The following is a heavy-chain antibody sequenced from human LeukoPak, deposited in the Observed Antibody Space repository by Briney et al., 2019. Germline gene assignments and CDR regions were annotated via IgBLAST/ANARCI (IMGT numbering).Heavy chain of an antibody. CDR2: IYYSGST. Sequence: SETLSLTCTVSGGSISGYYWSWIRQPPGKGLEWIGYIYYSGSTKYNTSLKSRVSISVDTSKNQFSLKLSSVTAADTAVYYCARGFCSGGSCYSAIFDHWGQGTPVTVSS. CDR1: GGSISGYY. D-gene: IGHD2-15*01. CDR3: ARGFCSGGSCYSAIFDH. J-gene: IGHJ4*02. V-gene: IGHV4-59*01.